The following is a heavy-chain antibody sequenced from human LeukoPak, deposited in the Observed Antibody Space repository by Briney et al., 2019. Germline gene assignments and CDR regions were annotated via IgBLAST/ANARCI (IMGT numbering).Heavy chain of an antibody. J-gene: IGHJ5*01. CDR3: AKNGKYQLLGPWCDS. Sequence: GGSLRLSCAASGFTFSSYAMSWVRQAPGKGLEWVSAISGSAATTYYADSVKGRFTISRDNSKNTLYVQMDSLRGDDTAVYYCAKNGKYQLLGPWCDSWGQGTLVTVSS. CDR1: GFTFSSYA. CDR2: ISGSAATT. V-gene: IGHV3-23*01. D-gene: IGHD2-2*01.